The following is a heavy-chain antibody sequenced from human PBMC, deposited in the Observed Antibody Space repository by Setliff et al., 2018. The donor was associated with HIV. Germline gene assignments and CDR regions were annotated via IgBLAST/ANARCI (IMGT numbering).Heavy chain of an antibody. J-gene: IGHJ3*02. CDR1: GASVSTTGYY. CDR3: ATYLSDNYLDGAFDI. V-gene: IGHV4-39*02. Sequence: SETLSLTCTVSGASVSTTGYYWGWLRQSPGKGLQWIGTTFYSGSTYCNPSLKSRVTISLDTSNNDFSLTLTSVTAADTALYFCATYLSDNYLDGAFDIWGRGTMVTVSS. CDR2: TFYSGST. D-gene: IGHD3-3*01.